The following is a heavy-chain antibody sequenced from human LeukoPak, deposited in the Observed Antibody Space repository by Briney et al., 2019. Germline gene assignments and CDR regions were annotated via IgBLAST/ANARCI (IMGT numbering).Heavy chain of an antibody. CDR3: ARAYYYDSSGYPFDY. V-gene: IGHV4-61*02. J-gene: IGHJ4*02. Sequence: SQTLSLTCTVSGGSISSGSYYWSWIRQPAGKGLEWIGRIYTSGSTNYNPSLKGRVTISVDTSKNQFSLKLSSVAAADTAVYYCARAYYYDSSGYPFDYWGQGTLVTVSS. CDR2: IYTSGST. D-gene: IGHD3-22*01. CDR1: GGSISSGSYY.